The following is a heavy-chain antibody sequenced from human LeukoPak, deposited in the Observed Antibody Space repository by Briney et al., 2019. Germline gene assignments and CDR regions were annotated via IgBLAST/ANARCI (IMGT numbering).Heavy chain of an antibody. J-gene: IGHJ4*02. CDR2: IWYDGSNY. CDR1: GFTFRSYG. V-gene: IGHV3-33*06. Sequence: PGGSLRLSCAASGFTFRSYGMHWVRQAPGKGLEWVAVIWYDGSNYYYADSVKGRFIISRDNSKNTLHLQMNSLRAEDTAVYYCAKDRVDGDYGDYTGSFDYWGQGTLVTVSS. D-gene: IGHD4-17*01. CDR3: AKDRVDGDYGDYTGSFDY.